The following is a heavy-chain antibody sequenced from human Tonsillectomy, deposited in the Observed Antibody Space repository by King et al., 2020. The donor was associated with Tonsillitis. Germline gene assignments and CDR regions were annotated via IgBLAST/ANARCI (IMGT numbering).Heavy chain of an antibody. J-gene: IGHJ3*01. CDR1: GGTFSSYA. CDR3: ARGGPLSNIFDV. Sequence: QLVQSGAEVKKPGSSVKVSCKASGGTFSSYAISWMRQGPGQGLEWIGGIIHFFGTTNFAQKFQGRVAITADESTRTAYMELSSLRSEDTAVYYCARGGPLSNIFDVWGQGTKVTVSS. CDR2: IIHFFGTT. D-gene: IGHD3-16*02. V-gene: IGHV1-69*01.